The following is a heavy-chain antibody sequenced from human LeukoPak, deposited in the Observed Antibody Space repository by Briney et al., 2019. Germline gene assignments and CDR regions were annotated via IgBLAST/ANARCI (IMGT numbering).Heavy chain of an antibody. CDR1: GVSISSGDYY. CDR3: ARGDSSGYYYGVFDY. CDR2: IYYSGST. D-gene: IGHD3-22*01. V-gene: IGHV4-30-4*01. J-gene: IGHJ4*02. Sequence: KPSETLSLTCTVSGVSISSGDYYWSWIRQPPGKGLEWIGYIYYSGSTYYNPSLKSRVTISVDTSKNQFSLKLSSVTAADTAVYYCARGDSSGYYYGVFDYWGQGTLVTVSS.